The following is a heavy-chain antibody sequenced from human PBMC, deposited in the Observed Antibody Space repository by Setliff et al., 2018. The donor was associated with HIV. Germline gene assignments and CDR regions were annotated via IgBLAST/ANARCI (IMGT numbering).Heavy chain of an antibody. V-gene: IGHV3-30-3*01. CDR2: IGYDGSKE. CDR3: ARDPRFDAFDI. J-gene: IGHJ3*02. CDR1: GFIFSDYA. Sequence: GGSLRLSCAASGFIFSDYAIHWVRQAPAKGLEWVAVIGYDGSKEYYADSVKGRFTVSRDNSKNTLYLQMNSLRGEDTAVYYCARDPRFDAFDIWGQGTMVT.